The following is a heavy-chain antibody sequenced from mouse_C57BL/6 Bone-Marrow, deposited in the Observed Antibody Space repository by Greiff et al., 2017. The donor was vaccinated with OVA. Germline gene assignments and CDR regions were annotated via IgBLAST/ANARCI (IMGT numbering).Heavy chain of an antibody. Sequence: QVQLQQPGAELVKPGASVKLSCKASGYTFTSYWMQWVKQRPGQGLEWIGEIDPSDSYTNYNQQFKGKATLTVDTSSSTASLQLSSLTSEDAAVYYCARSGPFAYWGQGTLVTVSA. D-gene: IGHD3-1*01. CDR2: IDPSDSYT. J-gene: IGHJ3*01. CDR1: GYTFTSYW. CDR3: ARSGPFAY. V-gene: IGHV1-50*01.